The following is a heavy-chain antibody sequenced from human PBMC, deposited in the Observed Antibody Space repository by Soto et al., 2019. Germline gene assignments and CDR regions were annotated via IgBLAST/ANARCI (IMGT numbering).Heavy chain of an antibody. D-gene: IGHD3-10*01. Sequence: GESLKISCKGSGYNFISYWIGWVRQMPGKGLEWMGIIFPGDSDATYSPSFQGQVTISADKSISTAYLQWSSLKASDTAMYYCARQAYNASGNYYSDYCGQGTLVTVSS. V-gene: IGHV5-51*01. CDR2: IFPGDSDA. CDR1: GYNFISYW. J-gene: IGHJ4*02. CDR3: ARQAYNASGNYYSDY.